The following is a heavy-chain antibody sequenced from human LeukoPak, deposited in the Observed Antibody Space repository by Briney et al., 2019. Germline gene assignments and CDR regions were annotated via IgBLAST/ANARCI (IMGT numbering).Heavy chain of an antibody. J-gene: IGHJ6*03. V-gene: IGHV3-30*02. CDR2: IRYDGGNT. D-gene: IGHD2-2*01. Sequence: GGSLRLSCAASGFSFSSYEMNWVRQAPGMGLEWVAFIRYDGGNTYYADSVKGRFTISRDNSKNTMYLQMNSLNAEDTAVYYCAKDEVVPGYYYTDVWGRGTTVTISS. CDR3: AKDEVVPGYYYTDV. CDR1: GFSFSSYE.